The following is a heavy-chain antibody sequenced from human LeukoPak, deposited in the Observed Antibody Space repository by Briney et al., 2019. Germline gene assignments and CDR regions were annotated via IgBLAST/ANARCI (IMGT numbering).Heavy chain of an antibody. J-gene: IGHJ4*02. V-gene: IGHV3-23*01. CDR3: AKHKPIVVVPAATHNDY. CDR1: GFTFSSYA. Sequence: TGGSLRLSCAAPGFTFSSYAMSWVRQAPGKGLEWVSAISGSGGSTYYADSVKGRFTIPRDNSKNTLYLQMNSLRAEDTAVYYCAKHKPIVVVPAATHNDYWGQGTLVTVSS. D-gene: IGHD2-2*01. CDR2: ISGSGGST.